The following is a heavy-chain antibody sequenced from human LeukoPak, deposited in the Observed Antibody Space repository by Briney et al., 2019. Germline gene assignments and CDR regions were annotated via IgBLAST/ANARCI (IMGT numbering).Heavy chain of an antibody. V-gene: IGHV4-59*01. D-gene: IGHD3-9*01. J-gene: IGHJ4*02. CDR3: ARGRYFDWLTPTSGSYFDY. Sequence: SETLSLTCTVSGGSISSYYWSWIRQPPGKGLEWIGYIYYSGSTNYNPSLKSRVTISVDTSKNQFSLKLSSVTAADTAVYYCARGRYFDWLTPTSGSYFDYWGQGTLVTVSS. CDR1: GGSISSYY. CDR2: IYYSGST.